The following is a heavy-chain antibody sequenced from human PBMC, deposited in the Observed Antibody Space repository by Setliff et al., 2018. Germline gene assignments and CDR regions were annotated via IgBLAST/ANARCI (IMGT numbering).Heavy chain of an antibody. D-gene: IGHD1-26*01. CDR1: GDSISSGDYF. CDR3: AREVGTSTSSDAFDV. V-gene: IGHV4-30-4*08. CDR2: IYHSGSA. J-gene: IGHJ3*01. Sequence: SETLSLTCTVSGDSISSGDYFWSWIRQPPGKGLEWIAYIYHSGSAYYNPSLKSRVTMSVDASKNQFSLHLTSVAAADTAVYYCAREVGTSTSSDAFDVWGQGMMVTVSS.